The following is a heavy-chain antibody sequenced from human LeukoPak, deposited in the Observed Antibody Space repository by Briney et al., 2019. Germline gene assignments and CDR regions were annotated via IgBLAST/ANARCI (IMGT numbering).Heavy chain of an antibody. CDR2: IYYSGST. Sequence: PSETLSLTCTVSGGSISSSSYYWGWIRQPPGKGLEWIGSIYYSGSTYYNPSLKSRVTISVDTSKNQFSLKLSSVSAADTAVYYCASHTVLAYCGGDCYSIFGYWGQGTLVTVSS. CDR1: GGSISSSSYY. D-gene: IGHD2-21*02. CDR3: ASHTVLAYCGGDCYSIFGY. J-gene: IGHJ4*02. V-gene: IGHV4-39*01.